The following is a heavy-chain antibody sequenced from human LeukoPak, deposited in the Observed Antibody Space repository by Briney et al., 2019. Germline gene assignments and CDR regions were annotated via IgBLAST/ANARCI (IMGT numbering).Heavy chain of an antibody. D-gene: IGHD1-26*01. CDR1: GFTFDDYA. CDR3: VKDGDSIVGAQFDC. J-gene: IGHJ4*02. V-gene: IGHV3-9*01. CDR2: ISWDSVGI. Sequence: GGSLRLSCAASGFTFDDYAMNWVRQAPGKGLEWVSGISWDSVGIVYADSVWGRFTISRDNAKNSLYLQMNSLRVEDTAFYYCVKDGDSIVGAQFDCWGQGTLVTVSS.